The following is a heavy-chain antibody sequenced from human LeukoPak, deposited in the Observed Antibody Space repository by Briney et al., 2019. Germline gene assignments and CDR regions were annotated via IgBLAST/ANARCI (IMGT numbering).Heavy chain of an antibody. V-gene: IGHV1-2*06. D-gene: IGHD3-10*01. CDR1: GNIFIDYY. CDR3: ANSVIRGAPHS. J-gene: IGHJ4*02. CDR2: INPNSGGT. Sequence: RASVTVSCTASGNIFIDYYMHWARQAPGQGLEWMGRINPNSGGTYYAQKFQGRVTMTRDTSISTAYMELSRLTSDDTAVYYCANSVIRGAPHSWGQGTLITVSS.